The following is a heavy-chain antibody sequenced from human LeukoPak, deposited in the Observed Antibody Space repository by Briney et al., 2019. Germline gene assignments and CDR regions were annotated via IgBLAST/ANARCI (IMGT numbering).Heavy chain of an antibody. CDR1: GGSISSGGHY. CDR3: ARVKGIVVVPANDYYYYYYMDV. Sequence: SETLSLTCTVSGGSISSGGHYWSWIRQPPGKGLEWIGYIYHSGSTYYNPSLKSRVTISVDRSKNQFSLKLSSVTAADTAVYYCARVKGIVVVPANDYYYYYYMDVWGKGTTVTVSS. CDR2: IYHSGST. V-gene: IGHV4-30-2*01. J-gene: IGHJ6*03. D-gene: IGHD2-2*01.